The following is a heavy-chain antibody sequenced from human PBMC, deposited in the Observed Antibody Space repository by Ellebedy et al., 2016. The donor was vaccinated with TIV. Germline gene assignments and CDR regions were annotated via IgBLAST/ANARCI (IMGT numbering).Heavy chain of an antibody. V-gene: IGHV3-74*01. D-gene: IGHD3-22*01. CDR1: GFTISTYW. CDR2: INEDGSRT. CDR3: ARGHSSGYSRDAFDM. J-gene: IGHJ3*02. Sequence: PGGSLRLSCAASGFTISTYWMHRVRQAQGKGLVWVSRINEDGSRTIYADSVKGRFTISRDNAKNTVYLQRNSVGAEDTAVFDCARGHSSGYSRDAFDMWGQGTMVTVSS.